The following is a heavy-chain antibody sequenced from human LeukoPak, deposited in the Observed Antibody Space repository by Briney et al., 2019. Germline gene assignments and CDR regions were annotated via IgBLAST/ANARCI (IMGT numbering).Heavy chain of an antibody. CDR1: GGSISSSSYY. J-gene: IGHJ4*02. D-gene: IGHD6-19*01. Sequence: TASETLSLTCTVSGGSISSSSYYWGWIRQPPGKGLEWIGSIYYSGSTYYNPSLKSRVTISVDTSKNQFSLKLSSVTAADTAVYYCARRVYSSGWYEGVGYFDYWGQGTLVTVSS. CDR2: IYYSGST. CDR3: ARRVYSSGWYEGVGYFDY. V-gene: IGHV4-39*01.